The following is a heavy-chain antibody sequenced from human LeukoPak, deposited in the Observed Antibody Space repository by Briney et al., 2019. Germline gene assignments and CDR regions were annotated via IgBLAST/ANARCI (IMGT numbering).Heavy chain of an antibody. D-gene: IGHD3-10*01. CDR2: ISGSGGST. V-gene: IGHV3-23*01. J-gene: IGHJ4*02. CDR1: GFTFSSYA. Sequence: PGGSLRLSCAASGFTFSSYAMSWVRQAPGKGLEWVSAISGSGGSTYYADSVKGRFTISRDNSKNTLYLQMNSLRAEDTAVYYCAKDSGSTIRNYYVSGSYYYVYWGQGTLVTVSS. CDR3: AKDSGSTIRNYYVSGSYYYVY.